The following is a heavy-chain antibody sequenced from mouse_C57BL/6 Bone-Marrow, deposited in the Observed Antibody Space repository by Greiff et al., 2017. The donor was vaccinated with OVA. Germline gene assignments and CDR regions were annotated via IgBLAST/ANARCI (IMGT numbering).Heavy chain of an antibody. J-gene: IGHJ3*01. Sequence: EVKVVESGGGLVQPKGSLKLSCAASGFSFNTYAMNWVRQAPGKGLEWVARIRSKSNNYATYYADSVKDRFTISRDDSESMLYLQMNNLKTEDTAMYYCVGFWFAYWGQGTLVTVSA. CDR3: VGFWFAY. V-gene: IGHV10-1*01. CDR2: IRSKSNNYAT. CDR1: GFSFNTYA.